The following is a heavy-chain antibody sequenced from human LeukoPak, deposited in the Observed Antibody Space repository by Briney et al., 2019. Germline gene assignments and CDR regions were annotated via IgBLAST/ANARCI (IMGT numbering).Heavy chain of an antibody. V-gene: IGHV3-21*01. CDR3: ARDSAQDYYDSRGAFDI. CDR2: ISSSSSYI. J-gene: IGHJ3*02. CDR1: GFTFSSYS. Sequence: GGSLRLSCAASGFTFSSYSMNWVRQAPGKGLEWVSSISSSSSYIYYADPVKGRFTISRDNAKNSLYLQMNSLRAEDTAVYYCARDSAQDYYDSRGAFDIWGQGTMVTVSS. D-gene: IGHD3-22*01.